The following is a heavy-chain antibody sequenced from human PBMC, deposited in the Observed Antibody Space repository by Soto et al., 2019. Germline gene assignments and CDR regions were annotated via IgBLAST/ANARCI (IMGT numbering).Heavy chain of an antibody. D-gene: IGHD2-15*01. J-gene: IGHJ4*02. CDR2: ISPYNGDT. V-gene: IGHV1-18*04. Sequence: ASVKVSCKASGYTFTTYGFNWVRQAPGQGLEWMGWISPYNGDTNYAQHFQGRVTLTTDTSTSTAYMELRSLTSDDTAVYYCARTPRAQMIVLESATRFDYWGQGTLVTVSS. CDR1: GYTFTTYG. CDR3: ARTPRAQMIVLESATRFDY.